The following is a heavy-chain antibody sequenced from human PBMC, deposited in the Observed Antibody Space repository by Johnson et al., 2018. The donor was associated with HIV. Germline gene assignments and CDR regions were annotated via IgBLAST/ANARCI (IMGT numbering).Heavy chain of an antibody. V-gene: IGHV3-11*04. CDR3: AREPRLLTDAFDI. D-gene: IGHD5-18*01. CDR2: IKNKADGGSTI. CDR1: GFIFTNAW. Sequence: QVQLVESGGGLVKPGGSLRLSCAASGFIFTNAWMTWVRQAPGKGLEWVALIKNKADGGSTIYYADSVKGRFTISRDNAKNTLYLQMNSLRVEDTAVYYCAREPRLLTDAFDIWGQGTMVTVSS. J-gene: IGHJ3*02.